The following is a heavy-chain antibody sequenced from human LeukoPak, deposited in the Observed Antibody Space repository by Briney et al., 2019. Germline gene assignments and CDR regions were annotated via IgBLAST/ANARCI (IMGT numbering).Heavy chain of an antibody. Sequence: HTGGSLRLSCAASGFTFSSYAMHWVRQAPGKGLEYVSAISSNGGSTYYANSVKGRFTISRDNSKNSLYLQMNNLRAEDTAVYYCAKDTGSRAVAGTRFDYWGQGTLVTVSS. V-gene: IGHV3-64*01. CDR3: AKDTGSRAVAGTRFDY. CDR1: GFTFSSYA. J-gene: IGHJ4*02. D-gene: IGHD6-19*01. CDR2: ISSNGGST.